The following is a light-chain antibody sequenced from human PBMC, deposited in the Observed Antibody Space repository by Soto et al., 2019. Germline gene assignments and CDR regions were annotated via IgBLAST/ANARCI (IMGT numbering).Light chain of an antibody. J-gene: IGKJ5*01. Sequence: EILFTQSPGTLSLSPGERGTLSCRASQSVSSSYLAWYQQKPGQAPRLLISGASNRATGIPARFGGSGSGTDFTLTISSLEPEDFAVYYCQQRQHWPPITFGQGTRLEIK. CDR1: QSVSSSY. V-gene: IGKV3D-20*02. CDR2: GAS. CDR3: QQRQHWPPIT.